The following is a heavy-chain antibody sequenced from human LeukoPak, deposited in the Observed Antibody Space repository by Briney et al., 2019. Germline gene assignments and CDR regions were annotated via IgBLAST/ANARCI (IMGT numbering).Heavy chain of an antibody. D-gene: IGHD3-16*02. CDR1: GFTVSSNY. Sequence: GGSLRLSCAASGFTVSSNYMSWVRQAPGKGLEWVSVIYTGGSTYYADSVKGRFTISRDNAKNSLYLQMNSLRAEDTAVYYCARGEMITFGGVIVISTFDIWGQGTMVTVS. V-gene: IGHV3-53*01. CDR3: ARGEMITFGGVIVISTFDI. J-gene: IGHJ3*02. CDR2: IYTGGST.